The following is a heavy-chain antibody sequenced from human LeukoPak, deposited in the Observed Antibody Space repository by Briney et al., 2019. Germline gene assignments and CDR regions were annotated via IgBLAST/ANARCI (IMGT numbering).Heavy chain of an antibody. D-gene: IGHD6-19*01. CDR1: GGSISSYY. V-gene: IGHV4-59*08. J-gene: IGHJ3*02. CDR2: IYYSGST. CDR3: ARTYSIGWSLGVFDI. Sequence: RTSETLSLTCTVSGGSISSYYWSWIRQPPGKGLEWIGYIYYSGSTNYNPSLKSRVTISVDTSKNQFSLRLSSVTAADTAVYYCARTYSIGWSLGVFDIWGQGTMVTVSS.